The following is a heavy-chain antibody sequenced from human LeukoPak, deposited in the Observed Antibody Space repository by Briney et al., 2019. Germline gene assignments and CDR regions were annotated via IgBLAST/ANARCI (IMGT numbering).Heavy chain of an antibody. Sequence: ASVKVSCKASGYTFTSYGISWVRQATGQGLEWMGWMNPNSGNTGYAQKFQGRVTMTRNTSISTAYMELSSLRSEDTAVYYCARGTYYDFWSGYYIPSSRAYYYYGMDVWGQGTTVTVSS. J-gene: IGHJ6*02. V-gene: IGHV1-8*02. D-gene: IGHD3-3*01. CDR1: GYTFTSYG. CDR3: ARGTYYDFWSGYYIPSSRAYYYYGMDV. CDR2: MNPNSGNT.